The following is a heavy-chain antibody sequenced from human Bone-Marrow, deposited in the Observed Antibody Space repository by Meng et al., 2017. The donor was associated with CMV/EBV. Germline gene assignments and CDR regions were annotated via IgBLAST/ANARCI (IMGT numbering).Heavy chain of an antibody. CDR2: INPNSGGT. V-gene: IGHV1-2*02. CDR1: GYTFTGYF. CDR3: ARAVGPTRFDP. Sequence: ASVKVSCKASGYTFTGYFMYWVRQAPGQGLEWMGWINPNSGGTNYAQKFQGRVTMAWDTSINTAYMELSRVTSDDTALFYCARAVGPTRFDPWGQGTLVTVSS. D-gene: IGHD1-26*01. J-gene: IGHJ5*02.